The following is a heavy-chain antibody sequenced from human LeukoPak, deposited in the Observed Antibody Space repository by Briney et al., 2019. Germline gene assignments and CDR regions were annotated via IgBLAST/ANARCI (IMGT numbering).Heavy chain of an antibody. D-gene: IGHD3-22*01. CDR2: MSGSGGST. J-gene: IGHJ4*02. CDR3: AKDQVWIVVGSFDY. Sequence: GGSLRLSCAASGFTFSSYAMSWVRQAPGKGLEWGSGMSGSGGSTYYADSVKGRFTISRANSKNTLYLQMTSLRAEDTAVYYCAKDQVWIVVGSFDYWGQGTLVTVSS. V-gene: IGHV3-23*01. CDR1: GFTFSSYA.